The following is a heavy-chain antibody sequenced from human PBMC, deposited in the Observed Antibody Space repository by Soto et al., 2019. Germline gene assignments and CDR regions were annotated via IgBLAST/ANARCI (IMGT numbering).Heavy chain of an antibody. CDR3: SVSIFGVVHY. Sequence: EAQVVESGGGLAQPGGSLSLSCAASGFSLRSQWMHWIRQTPGKGLEWVSRSSPDGSTLYADSVKGRFTISRDNAKNTVYLQMNSLRVEDTAMYYCSVSIFGVVHYWGQGTLVTVSS. V-gene: IGHV3-74*03. CDR1: GFSLRSQW. J-gene: IGHJ4*02. CDR2: SSPDGST. D-gene: IGHD3-3*01.